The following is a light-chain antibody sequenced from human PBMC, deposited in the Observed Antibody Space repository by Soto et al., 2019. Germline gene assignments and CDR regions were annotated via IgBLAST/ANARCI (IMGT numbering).Light chain of an antibody. V-gene: IGLV2-11*01. CDR2: DVS. CDR1: SGDVGVFNF. Sequence: QSALSQPRSVSGSPGQSVTISCTGTSGDVGVFNFVSWYQQHPGKAPELMIYDVSKRPSGVPDRFSGSKSGNTASLTISGLQAEDEADYYCCSYAGTYTYVFGTGTKVTVL. J-gene: IGLJ1*01. CDR3: CSYAGTYTYV.